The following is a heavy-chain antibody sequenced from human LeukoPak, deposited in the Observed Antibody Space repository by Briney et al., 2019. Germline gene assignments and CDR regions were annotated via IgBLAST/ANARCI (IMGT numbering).Heavy chain of an antibody. V-gene: IGHV3-66*01. CDR2: IYSGGST. D-gene: IGHD3-10*01. J-gene: IGHJ4*02. Sequence: PGGSLRLSCAASEFSVGSNYMTWVRQAPGKGLEWVSLIYSGGSTYYADSVKGRFTISRDNSKNTLYLQMNSLRAEDTAVYYCARDLGILWFGELRLWGQGTLVTVSS. CDR3: ARDLGILWFGELRL. CDR1: EFSVGSNY.